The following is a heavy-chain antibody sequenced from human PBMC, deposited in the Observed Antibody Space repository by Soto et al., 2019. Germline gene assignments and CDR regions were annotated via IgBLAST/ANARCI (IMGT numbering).Heavy chain of an antibody. CDR3: GDHTDITSY. V-gene: IGHV3-23*01. Sequence: PGGSLRLSCAASGFTFSDYAMSWVRQAPGKGLEWVSAISDSGGSTYYADSVKGRFTISRDNSKGTLYLQIYSLRAEDSFVYYCGDHTDITSYCGRRSLVTGSA. J-gene: IGHJ4*01. CDR1: GFTFSDYA. D-gene: IGHD2-15*01. CDR2: ISDSGGST.